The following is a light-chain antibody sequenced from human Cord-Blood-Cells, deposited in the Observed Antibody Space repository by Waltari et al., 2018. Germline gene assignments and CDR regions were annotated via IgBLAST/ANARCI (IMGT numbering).Light chain of an antibody. CDR2: EVS. J-gene: IGLJ1*01. V-gene: IGLV2-14*01. CDR3: SSYTSSSTLYV. Sequence: QSALTQPASVSGSPGQSIPISCTGTSSDVGGYNYVSCYQQHPGKAPKLMIYEVSNRPSGVSNRFSGSKSGNTASLTISGLQAEDEADYYCSSYTSSSTLYVFGTGTKVTVL. CDR1: SSDVGGYNY.